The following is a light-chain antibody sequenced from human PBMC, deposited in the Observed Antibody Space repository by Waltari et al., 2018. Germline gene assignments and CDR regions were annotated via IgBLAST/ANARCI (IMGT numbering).Light chain of an antibody. CDR3: HAATDNNWF. Sequence: YDLAQPFSVSVSPGPTSTITFSGDVLADKYVRWFQQRPGQAPTVILYKDTERPSGIPERFSGSSAGSTVTLTIRGALLEDEADYHCHAATDNNWFFGGGTKLTVL. CDR2: KDT. CDR1: VLADKY. V-gene: IGLV3-27*01. J-gene: IGLJ2*01.